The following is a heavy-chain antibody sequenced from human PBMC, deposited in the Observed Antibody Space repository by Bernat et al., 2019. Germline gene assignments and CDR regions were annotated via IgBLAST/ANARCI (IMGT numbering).Heavy chain of an antibody. D-gene: IGHD3-22*01. CDR1: GGSISSSSYY. V-gene: IGHV4-39*01. J-gene: IGHJ3*02. CDR2: IYYSGST. CDR3: ARLQWYYYDSSGYDAFDI. Sequence: QLQLQESGPGLVKPSETLSLTCTVSGGSISSSSYYWGWIRQPPGKGLEWIGSIYYSGSTYYNPSLKNRVTISVDTSKNQFSLKLSSVTAADTAVYYCARLQWYYYDSSGYDAFDIWGQGTMVTVSS.